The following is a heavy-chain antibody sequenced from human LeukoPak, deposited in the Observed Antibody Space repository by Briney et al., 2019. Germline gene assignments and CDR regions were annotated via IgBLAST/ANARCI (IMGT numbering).Heavy chain of an antibody. J-gene: IGHJ3*02. V-gene: IGHV3-33*01. CDR1: GFTFSSYG. CDR2: IWYDGSNK. CDR3: ARQWRSRDAFDI. Sequence: PGGSLRLSCAASGFTFSSYGMHWVRQAPGKGLEWVAVIWYDGSNKYYADSVKGRFTISRDNSKNTLYLQMNSLRAEDTAVYYCARQWRSRDAFDIWGQGTMVTVSS. D-gene: IGHD6-19*01.